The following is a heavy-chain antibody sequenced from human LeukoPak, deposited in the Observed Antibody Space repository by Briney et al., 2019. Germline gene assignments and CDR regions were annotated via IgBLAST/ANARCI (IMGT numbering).Heavy chain of an antibody. V-gene: IGHV7-4-1*02. J-gene: IGHJ3*02. Sequence: ASVKVSCKASGYTFTSYAMNWVQQAPGQGLEWMRWINTNTGNPTYAQGFTGRFVFSLDTSVSTAYLQISSLKAEDTAVYYCTRGTVLRYFDWLSNHDAFDIWGQGTMVTVSS. CDR2: INTNTGNP. D-gene: IGHD3-9*01. CDR1: GYTFTSYA. CDR3: TRGTVLRYFDWLSNHDAFDI.